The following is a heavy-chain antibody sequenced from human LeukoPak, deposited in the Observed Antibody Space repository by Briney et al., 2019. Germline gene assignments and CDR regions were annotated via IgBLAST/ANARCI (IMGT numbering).Heavy chain of an antibody. Sequence: PSETLSLTCTVSGGSISSSSYYWGWIRQPPGKGREWIGSIYYSGSTYYNPSLKSRFTISVDTSKNQFSLKLSSVTAADTAVYYCARYPTLRGAMVRGVIGYWGQGTLVTVSS. D-gene: IGHD3-10*01. V-gene: IGHV4-39*01. CDR2: IYYSGST. CDR1: GGSISSSSYY. CDR3: ARYPTLRGAMVRGVIGY. J-gene: IGHJ4*02.